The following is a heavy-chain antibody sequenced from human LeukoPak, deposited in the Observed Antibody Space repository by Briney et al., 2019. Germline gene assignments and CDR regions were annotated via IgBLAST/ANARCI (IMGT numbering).Heavy chain of an antibody. CDR1: GFTFSSHL. CDR3: ARDGTADGLYFDY. V-gene: IGHV3-7*01. CDR2: INQGGSVK. J-gene: IGHJ4*02. Sequence: GGSLRLSCVASGFTFSSHLMSCVRQAPGKGLYWVSNINQGGSVKHYVDSVKGGFTISRDNVQNSLYLQMNSLRAEDTAVYYCARDGTADGLYFDYWGQGTLVTVSS. D-gene: IGHD6-13*01.